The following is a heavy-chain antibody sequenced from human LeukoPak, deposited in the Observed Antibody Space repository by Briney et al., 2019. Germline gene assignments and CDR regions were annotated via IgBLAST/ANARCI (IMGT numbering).Heavy chain of an antibody. J-gene: IGHJ3*02. V-gene: IGHV3-48*01. CDR3: AKRGPTTVTTWNFDI. CDR1: GFTFSSYS. Sequence: PGGSLRLSCAASGFTFSSYSMNWVRQAPGKGPEWVSYIVGSSSTIYYADSVKGRFTISRDNSKNTVYLQMNSLGAEDTAVYYCAKRGPTTVTTWNFDIWGQGTMVTVSS. D-gene: IGHD4-17*01. CDR2: IVGSSSTI.